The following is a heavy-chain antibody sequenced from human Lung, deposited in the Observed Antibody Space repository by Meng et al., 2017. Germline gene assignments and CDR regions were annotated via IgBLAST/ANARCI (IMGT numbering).Heavy chain of an antibody. D-gene: IGHD2-15*01. CDR3: ARSGYCSGSSCYGSFDS. J-gene: IGHJ4*02. CDR2: ISHSGST. Sequence: QLQLQESGSVLVEPSQTLSLTCAVSGGSISSGGYSWSWIRQPPGTGLEGIGYISHSGSTYYNPSLKNRVTISVDRSKNQFSLRLTSVTAADTAVYSCARSGYCSGSSCYGSFDSWGQGTLVTVSS. V-gene: IGHV4-30-2*01. CDR1: GGSISSGGYS.